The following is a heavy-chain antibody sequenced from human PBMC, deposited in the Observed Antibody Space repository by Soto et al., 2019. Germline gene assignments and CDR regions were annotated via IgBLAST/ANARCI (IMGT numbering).Heavy chain of an antibody. CDR1: GDTCSTFY. D-gene: IGHD6-19*01. Sequence: QLQLVQSGAEVQKPGASVKVSCKASGDTCSTFYMRWVRQAPRQGLAWMGIINPSGGSTSYAQKFQGRVTMTRDTSTSTVYMELSSLRSEDMAVYYCARAPFASGSGWYDYWGQGTLVTVSS. CDR2: INPSGGST. V-gene: IGHV1-46*03. CDR3: ARAPFASGSGWYDY. J-gene: IGHJ4*02.